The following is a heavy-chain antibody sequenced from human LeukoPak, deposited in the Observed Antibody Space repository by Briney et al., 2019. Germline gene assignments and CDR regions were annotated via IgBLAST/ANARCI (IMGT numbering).Heavy chain of an antibody. Sequence: GGSLRLSSAASGFTFSSYAMSWVRQAPGKGLEWVSAISGSGGSTYYADSVKGRFTISRDNSKNTLYLQMNSLRAEDTAVYYCASSGYYQTGYYFDYWGQGTLVTVSS. V-gene: IGHV3-23*01. CDR2: ISGSGGST. D-gene: IGHD3-22*01. CDR1: GFTFSSYA. J-gene: IGHJ4*02. CDR3: ASSGYYQTGYYFDY.